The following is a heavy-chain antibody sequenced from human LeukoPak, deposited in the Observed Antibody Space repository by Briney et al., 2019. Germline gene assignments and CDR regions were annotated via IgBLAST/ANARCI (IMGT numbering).Heavy chain of an antibody. Sequence: TSVKVSCKASGFTFSKSAMQWVRQARGQRLEWIGWIVVGSGNTNYAQKFQERVTITRDMSTSTAYMELSSLRSGDTAVYYCAADRIAVAGYWYFDLWGRGTLVTVSS. CDR2: IVVGSGNT. CDR1: GFTFSKSA. D-gene: IGHD6-19*01. J-gene: IGHJ2*01. V-gene: IGHV1-58*02. CDR3: AADRIAVAGYWYFDL.